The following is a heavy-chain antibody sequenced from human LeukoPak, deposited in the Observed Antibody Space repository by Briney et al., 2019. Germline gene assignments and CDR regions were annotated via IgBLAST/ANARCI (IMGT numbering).Heavy chain of an antibody. V-gene: IGHV1-8*01. CDR2: MNPDRGNT. J-gene: IGHJ4*02. Sequence: ASVKVSCKTSGYIFTSFDINWVRQATGQGLEWMGWMNPDRGNTGFAQKFQGRVTPTRNTSISTAYMELSSLRSDDTAVYYCARASSSGWFDYWGQGTLVTVSS. CDR1: GYIFTSFD. D-gene: IGHD6-19*01. CDR3: ARASSSGWFDY.